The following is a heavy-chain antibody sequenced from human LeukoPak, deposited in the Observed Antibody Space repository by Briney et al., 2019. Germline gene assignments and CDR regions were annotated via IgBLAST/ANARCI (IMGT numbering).Heavy chain of an antibody. V-gene: IGHV3-7*01. CDR1: GFTFSSYW. Sequence: PGGSLRLSCAASGFTFSSYWMSWVRQAPGKGLEWVANIKQDGSEKYYVDSVKGRFTISRDNAKNSLYLQMNSLRAEDTAVYYCARVQMITYGGVIVPSFDYWGQGTLVTVSS. CDR3: ARVQMITYGGVIVPSFDY. D-gene: IGHD3-16*02. CDR2: IKQDGSEK. J-gene: IGHJ4*02.